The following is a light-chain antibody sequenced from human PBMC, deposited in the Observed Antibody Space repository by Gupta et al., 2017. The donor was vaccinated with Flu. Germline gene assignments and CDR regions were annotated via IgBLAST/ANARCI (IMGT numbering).Light chain of an antibody. Sequence: QSALTQPASVSGSLGQSITISCTGTSSEVGGYNYVSWYQQHPGKAPKLIILDVSNRPSGVSNRFSGSKSGNTASLTISGLQAEDEADYHCSSYTSSNSYVFGTGTTVTVL. CDR1: SSEVGGYNY. CDR2: DVS. CDR3: SSYTSSNSYV. J-gene: IGLJ1*01. V-gene: IGLV2-14*01.